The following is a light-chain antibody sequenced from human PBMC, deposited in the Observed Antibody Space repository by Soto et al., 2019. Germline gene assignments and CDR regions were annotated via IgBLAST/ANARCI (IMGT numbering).Light chain of an antibody. CDR2: GAS. CDR1: QSVISTY. J-gene: IGKJ4*01. Sequence: EIVLTQSPGTLSLSPGEIATLSCRASQSVISTYLAWYQQKPGQAPRLLIYGASSRATGIPDRFSGSGSETDFTLTISRLEPEDFAVYFCQQYCGSPVTFGGGTKVEIK. V-gene: IGKV3-20*01. CDR3: QQYCGSPVT.